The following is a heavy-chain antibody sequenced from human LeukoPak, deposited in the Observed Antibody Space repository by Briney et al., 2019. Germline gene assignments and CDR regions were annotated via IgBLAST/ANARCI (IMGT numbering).Heavy chain of an antibody. CDR2: IRVNGDT. Sequence: GGSLRLSCAASGFTFRNYVIHWVRQAPGRGLEWVAGIRVNGDTFHIDSVRGRFTISRENAKNSLYLQMNSLRVEDTALYYCARNWGNLYFDLWGRGTLVTVSS. J-gene: IGHJ2*01. D-gene: IGHD3-16*01. CDR3: ARNWGNLYFDL. CDR1: GFTFRNYV. V-gene: IGHV3-13*01.